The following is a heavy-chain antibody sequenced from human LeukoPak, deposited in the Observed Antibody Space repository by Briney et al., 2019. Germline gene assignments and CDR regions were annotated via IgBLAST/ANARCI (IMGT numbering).Heavy chain of an antibody. CDR3: ARLSCSGGTCYSSRGNFDY. V-gene: IGHV1-69*06. CDR1: GGSFSNYT. CDR2: IIPIFGTA. J-gene: IGHJ4*02. Sequence: ASVKVSCKASGGSFSNYTISWLRQTPGQGLEWMGGIIPIFGTANYAQNFQGRVTITADKFTSTAYMELSSLRSEDTAVYYCARLSCSGGTCYSSRGNFDYWGQGTLVTVSS. D-gene: IGHD2-15*01.